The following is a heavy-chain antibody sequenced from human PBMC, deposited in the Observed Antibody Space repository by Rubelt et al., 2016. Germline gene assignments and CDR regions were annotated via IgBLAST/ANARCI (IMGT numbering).Heavy chain of an antibody. V-gene: IGHV1-18*01. CDR3: ARAGIAVAGAGWIDP. Sequence: QVRLVQSGAEVKKPGASVKVSCKASGYTFTNYGISWVRQAPGQGLEWMGWISAYNGNTNYAQRVQGRVTMTTDPATSTAPWEVRSLRSDETGVEYCARAGIAVAGAGWIDPWGQGTLVTVSS. CDR2: ISAYNGNT. J-gene: IGHJ5*02. CDR1: GYTFTNYG. D-gene: IGHD6-19*01.